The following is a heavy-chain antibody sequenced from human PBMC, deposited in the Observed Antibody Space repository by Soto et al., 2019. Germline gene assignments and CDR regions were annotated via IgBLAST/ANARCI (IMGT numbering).Heavy chain of an antibody. J-gene: IGHJ4*02. V-gene: IGHV3-30*18. CDR1: GFTFSSYG. Sequence: QVQLVECGGGVVQPGRSLRLSCAASGFTFSSYGMHWVRQAPGKGLEWVAVISYDGSNKYHADSVRGRFTISRDNSKNTLYLQMNSLRAEDTAVYYCAKGAGYSGYDHFDYWGQGTLVTVSS. CDR3: AKGAGYSGYDHFDY. CDR2: ISYDGSNK. D-gene: IGHD5-12*01.